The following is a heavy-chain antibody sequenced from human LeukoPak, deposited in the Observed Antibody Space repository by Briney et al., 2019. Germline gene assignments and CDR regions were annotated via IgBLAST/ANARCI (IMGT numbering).Heavy chain of an antibody. J-gene: IGHJ3*02. CDR2: TYYRSKWYN. CDR1: GDSVSSNSAA. CDR3: ARVGSSGWYISVFDAFDI. V-gene: IGHV6-1*01. D-gene: IGHD6-19*01. Sequence: SQTLSLTCAISGDSVSSNSAAWNWIRQSPSRGLEWLGKTYYRSKWYNDCAVSVKSRITINPDTSKNQFSLKLSSVTAADTAVYYCARVGSSGWYISVFDAFDIWGQGTMVTVSS.